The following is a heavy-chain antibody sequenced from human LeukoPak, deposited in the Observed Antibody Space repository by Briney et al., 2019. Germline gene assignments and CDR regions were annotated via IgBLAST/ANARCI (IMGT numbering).Heavy chain of an antibody. CDR3: ARALKSETARIGVVILVPYYYGMDV. Sequence: SVKVSCKASGYTFTSYAMHWVRQAPGQRLEWMGGIIPIFGTANYAQKFQGRVTITADESTSTAYMELSSLRSEDTAVYYCARALKSETARIGVVILVPYYYGMDVWGQGTTVTVSS. V-gene: IGHV1-69*13. D-gene: IGHD3-3*01. J-gene: IGHJ6*02. CDR2: IIPIFGTA. CDR1: GYTFTSYA.